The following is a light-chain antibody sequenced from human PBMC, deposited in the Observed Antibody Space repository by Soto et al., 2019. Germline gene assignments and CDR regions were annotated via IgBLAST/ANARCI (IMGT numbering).Light chain of an antibody. CDR1: QSVSSNY. CDR2: GVS. CDR3: QQYGRSPYS. Sequence: ELLLTQSPGTLSLSLVERVSLCCRASQSVSSNYLAWYQQKPGQAPRLLIYGVSSRATGIPDRFTGSGSGRDFALTISRLEPEDFAVYYRQQYGRSPYSFGQGTKVDIK. J-gene: IGKJ2*01. V-gene: IGKV3-20*01.